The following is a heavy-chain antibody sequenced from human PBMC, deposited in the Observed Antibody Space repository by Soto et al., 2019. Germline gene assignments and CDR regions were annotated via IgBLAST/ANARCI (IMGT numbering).Heavy chain of an antibody. D-gene: IGHD3-16*02. CDR3: ARENDYVWGTHRPFDY. J-gene: IGHJ4*02. V-gene: IGHV4-61*01. CDR2: IYHSGTT. Sequence: QVQLQESGPGVVKASETLSLTCTVSGDSISRGSYYWSWIRQSPGKGLEWIGYIYHSGTTNYSPSLKSRVTLSVDTSKNQFSLNLSSVTAADSAVYYCARENDYVWGTHRPFDYWGQGTLVTVSS. CDR1: GDSISRGSYY.